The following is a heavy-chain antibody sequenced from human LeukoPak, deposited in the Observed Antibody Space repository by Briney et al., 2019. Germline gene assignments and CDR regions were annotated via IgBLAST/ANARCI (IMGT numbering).Heavy chain of an antibody. CDR1: GGSISSNNW. J-gene: IGHJ5*02. D-gene: IGHD3-22*01. Sequence: SGTLSLTCAVSGGSISSNNWWSWVRQPPGKGLEWIGSIYYSGTTYYNPSLKSRVTISVDTSKNQFSLKLSSVTAADTAVYYCAPTFYYDSSGYYWGAAWGQGTLVTVSS. V-gene: IGHV4-4*02. CDR2: IYYSGTT. CDR3: APTFYYDSSGYYWGAA.